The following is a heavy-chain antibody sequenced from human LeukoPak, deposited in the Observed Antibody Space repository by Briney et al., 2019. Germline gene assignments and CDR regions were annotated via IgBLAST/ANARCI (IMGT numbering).Heavy chain of an antibody. V-gene: IGHV1-69*04. CDR1: GGTFSSYA. Sequence: ASVKVSCKASGGTFSSYAISWVRQAPGQGLEWMGRIIPIFGIANYAQKFQGRVTITADKSTSTAYMELSSLRSEDTAVYYCARTLGSRYAFDIWGQGTMVTVSS. J-gene: IGHJ3*02. D-gene: IGHD1-26*01. CDR2: IIPIFGIA. CDR3: ARTLGSRYAFDI.